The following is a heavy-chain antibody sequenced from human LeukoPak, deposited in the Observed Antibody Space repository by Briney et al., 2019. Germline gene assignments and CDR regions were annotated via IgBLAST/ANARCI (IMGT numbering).Heavy chain of an antibody. D-gene: IGHD3-3*01. V-gene: IGHV3-30*04. CDR2: ISYDGSNE. Sequence: GGSLRLSCAASGFTFSSYVMHWVRQAPGKGLEWVAIISYDGSNEYYADSVKGRFTISRDNSKNTLYLQMNSLRAEDTAVYYCAKDRGGITIFGAALDYWGQGTLVTVSS. CDR3: AKDRGGITIFGAALDY. CDR1: GFTFSSYV. J-gene: IGHJ4*02.